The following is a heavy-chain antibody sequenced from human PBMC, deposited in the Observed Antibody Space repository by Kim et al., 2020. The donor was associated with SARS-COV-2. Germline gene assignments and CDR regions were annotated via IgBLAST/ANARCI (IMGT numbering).Heavy chain of an antibody. J-gene: IGHJ5*02. Sequence: ASVKVSCKASGYTFTSYGISWVRLAPGQGLEWMGWISAYNGNTNYAQKLQGRVTMTTDTSTSTAYMELRSLRSDDTAVYYCARVGALRDDFWVGYKFDPWGQGTLVTVSS. D-gene: IGHD3-3*01. CDR3: ARVGALRDDFWVGYKFDP. CDR2: ISAYNGNT. CDR1: GYTFTSYG. V-gene: IGHV1-18*01.